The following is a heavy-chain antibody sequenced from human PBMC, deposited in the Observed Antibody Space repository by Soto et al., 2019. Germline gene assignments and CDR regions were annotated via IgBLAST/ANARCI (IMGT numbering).Heavy chain of an antibody. J-gene: IGHJ6*02. CDR1: GYTFTSYG. Sequence: SVKVSCKASGYTFTSYGISWVRQAPGQGLEWMGGIIPIFGTANYAQKFQVRVTITADESTSTAYMELSSLRSDDTAVYYCARHVPAAGYYYGMDVWGQGTTVTVSS. V-gene: IGHV1-69*13. CDR3: ARHVPAAGYYYGMDV. CDR2: IIPIFGTA. D-gene: IGHD2-2*01.